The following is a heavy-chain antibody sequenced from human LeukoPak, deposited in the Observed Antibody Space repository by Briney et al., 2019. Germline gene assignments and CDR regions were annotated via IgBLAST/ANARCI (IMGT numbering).Heavy chain of an antibody. CDR3: AKPTTGSPTAAGLDY. J-gene: IGHJ4*02. Sequence: PGGSLRVSCAASGFTFSSYGMYWVRQAPGKRLEWVSYISFSGGNVHYADSVKGRFTISRDNSKSTLFLQMNSLRPEDTAVYYCAKPTTGSPTAAGLDYWGQGTLVTVSS. CDR2: ISFSGGNV. D-gene: IGHD1-1*01. CDR1: GFTFSSYG. V-gene: IGHV3-30*02.